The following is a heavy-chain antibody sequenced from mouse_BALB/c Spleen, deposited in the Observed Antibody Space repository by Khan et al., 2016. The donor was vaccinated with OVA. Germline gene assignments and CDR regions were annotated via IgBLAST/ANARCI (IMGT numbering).Heavy chain of an antibody. D-gene: IGHD2-14*01. Sequence: VELVESGAELARPGASVKMSCKASGYTFTTYTMHWVKQRPGQGLEWIGYINPSNGYTNYNQKFKDKSTLTADKSSSTAYMQLSSLTSDYSAVYYCAREGAYYRPDGWFSYWGQGTLVTVSA. CDR2: INPSNGYT. V-gene: IGHV1-4*01. CDR3: AREGAYYRPDGWFSY. J-gene: IGHJ3*01. CDR1: GYTFTTYT.